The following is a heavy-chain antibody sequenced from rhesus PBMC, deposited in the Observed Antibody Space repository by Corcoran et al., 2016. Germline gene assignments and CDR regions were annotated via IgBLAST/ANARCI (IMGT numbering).Heavy chain of an antibody. Sequence: QVQLQESCPVVVKHSETLSLTCAVSGGSISDSYRWSWIRQHPVKGLQWIGYIYGSSTSTNYNPSLKSRVTISKDTSQNQFALKLSSVTAADTAFYYCAREVDWGQGVLVTVSS. D-gene: IGHD1-44*01. CDR2: IYGSSTST. CDR3: AREVD. V-gene: IGHV4S10*01. J-gene: IGHJ4*01. CDR1: GGSISDSYR.